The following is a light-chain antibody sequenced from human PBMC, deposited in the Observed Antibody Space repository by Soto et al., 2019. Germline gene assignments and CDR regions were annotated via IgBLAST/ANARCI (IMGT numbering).Light chain of an antibody. V-gene: IGLV2-14*01. CDR3: CSYTKANTWV. J-gene: IGLJ3*02. CDR1: SSDINSYKF. CDR2: EDD. Sequence: QSALTQPASVSPSPGQSITISCTGSSSDINSYKFVSWYQVLPGKAPKLIIYEDDYRPPEISSRFSAPKSGNTASLTISGVQLEDDSHYFCCSYTKANTWVFGGGTKLTVL.